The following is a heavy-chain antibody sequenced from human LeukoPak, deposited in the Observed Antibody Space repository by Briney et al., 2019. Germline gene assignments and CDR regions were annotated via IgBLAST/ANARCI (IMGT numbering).Heavy chain of an antibody. V-gene: IGHV3-30*02. CDR2: IRYDGSNE. CDR3: ARLCSIRWCLHDWFDP. Sequence: GGSLRLSCAASGFTFSSYGMHWVRQAPGKGLEWVSFIRYDGSNEYYADSVRGRFTISRDNSKNTLYLQMNSLRSDDTAVYYCARLCSIRWCLHDWFDPWGQGTLVTVSS. J-gene: IGHJ5*02. D-gene: IGHD2-21*01. CDR1: GFTFSSYG.